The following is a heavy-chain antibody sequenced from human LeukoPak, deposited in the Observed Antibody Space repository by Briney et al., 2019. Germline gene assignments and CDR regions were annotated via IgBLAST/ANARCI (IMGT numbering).Heavy chain of an antibody. CDR3: VREDTPATANY. CDR2: ISGGGDIT. D-gene: IGHD2-21*02. V-gene: IGHV3-23*01. J-gene: IGHJ4*02. Sequence: PGGSLRLSCAASGFTFSSYAMNWVRQAPGKGLEWVSGISGGGDITYYADSVTGRFTISRDNSKDTLFLQMHSLRPGDTAVYYCVREDTPATANYWGQGTLVTISS. CDR1: GFTFSSYA.